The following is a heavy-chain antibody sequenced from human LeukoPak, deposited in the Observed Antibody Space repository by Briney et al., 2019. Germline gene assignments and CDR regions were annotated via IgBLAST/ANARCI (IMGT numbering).Heavy chain of an antibody. CDR2: IYTSGST. CDR1: GGSISSGSYY. D-gene: IGHD3-3*01. J-gene: IGHJ6*04. V-gene: IGHV4-61*02. Sequence: PSETLSLTCTVSGGSISSGSYYWSWIRQPAGKGLEWIGRIYTSGSTNYNPSLKSRVTMSVDTSKNQFSLKLSSVTAADTAVYYCARGFDFWSATVWGKGTTVTVSS. CDR3: ARGFDFWSATV.